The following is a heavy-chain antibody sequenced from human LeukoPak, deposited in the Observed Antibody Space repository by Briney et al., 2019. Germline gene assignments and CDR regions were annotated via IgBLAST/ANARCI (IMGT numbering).Heavy chain of an antibody. J-gene: IGHJ6*02. CDR2: ISSSSNYI. D-gene: IGHD3-16*01. Sequence: GGSLRLSCAASGFSFSSYGMNWVRQAPGKGLEWVSSISSSSNYIFYADSVKGRFTISRDNAKNSLYLQMSNLRAEDTAVYFCARGGGLDVWGQGATVTVSS. CDR3: ARGGGLDV. CDR1: GFSFSSYG. V-gene: IGHV3-21*04.